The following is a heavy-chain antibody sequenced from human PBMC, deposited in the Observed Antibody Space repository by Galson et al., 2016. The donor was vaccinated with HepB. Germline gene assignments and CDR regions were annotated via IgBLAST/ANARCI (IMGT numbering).Heavy chain of an antibody. CDR1: GFTFSSYS. V-gene: IGHV3-21*01. CDR2: ISSGGTYI. Sequence: SLRLSCAASGFTFSSYSMNWVRQAPGKGLEWVSSISSGGTYIYYADSMKGRFTISRDNAKNSLFLQMNSLRAEDTAVYYCARVYYYDSSGYSRVGFDYWGQGTLVSVSS. D-gene: IGHD3-22*01. J-gene: IGHJ4*02. CDR3: ARVYYYDSSGYSRVGFDY.